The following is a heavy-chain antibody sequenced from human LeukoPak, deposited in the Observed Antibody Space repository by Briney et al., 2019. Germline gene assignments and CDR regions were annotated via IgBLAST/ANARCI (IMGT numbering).Heavy chain of an antibody. V-gene: IGHV4-59*08. Sequence: PSQTLSPTCTVSGGSISSYYWSWIRQPPGKGLEWIGYIYYSGSTNYNPSLRSRVTISVDTSKNQFSLKLSSVTAADTAVYYCARLGVSPPILEWLLDYYYYMDVWGKGTTVTVSS. CDR1: GGSISSYY. CDR2: IYYSGST. J-gene: IGHJ6*03. D-gene: IGHD3-3*01. CDR3: ARLGVSPPILEWLLDYYYYMDV.